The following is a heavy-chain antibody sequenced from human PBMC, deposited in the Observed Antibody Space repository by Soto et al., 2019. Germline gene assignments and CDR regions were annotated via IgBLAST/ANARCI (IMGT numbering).Heavy chain of an antibody. Sequence: EVQLLESGGGLVQPGGSLRLSCAASGFTFSSYAMSWVRQAPGKGLEWVSAISGSGGSTYYADSVKGRFTISRDNSKNTLYLQMNSLRAEDTAVYYCAKDRVITFGGVMPLTFGYWGQGTLVTVSS. J-gene: IGHJ4*02. D-gene: IGHD3-16*01. CDR1: GFTFSSYA. V-gene: IGHV3-23*01. CDR2: ISGSGGST. CDR3: AKDRVITFGGVMPLTFGY.